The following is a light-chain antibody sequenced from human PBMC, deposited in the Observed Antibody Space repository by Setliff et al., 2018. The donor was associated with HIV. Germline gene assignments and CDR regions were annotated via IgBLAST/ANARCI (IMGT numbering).Light chain of an antibody. CDR3: CSNTGSNTFV. Sequence: QSVLTQPASVSGSPRQSITISCTGTSNDVGRYDLVSWYQQHPARAPKLIIYQATRRPSGVSNRFSGSKSGNVASLTISGLQAEDAADYYCCSNTGSNTFVFGTGTKVTVL. CDR1: SNDVGRYDL. J-gene: IGLJ1*01. V-gene: IGLV2-23*01. CDR2: QAT.